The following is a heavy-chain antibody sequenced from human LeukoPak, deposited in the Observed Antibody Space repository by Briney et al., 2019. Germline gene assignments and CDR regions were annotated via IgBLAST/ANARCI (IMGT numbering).Heavy chain of an antibody. CDR3: AITYYYGSGSYWDFQH. D-gene: IGHD3-10*01. CDR2: IYYSGST. V-gene: IGHV4-39*07. J-gene: IGHJ1*01. CDR1: GGSISSSSYY. Sequence: SETLSLTCTVSGGSISSSSYYWGWIRQPPGKGLEWIGSIYYSGSTYYNPSLKSRVTISVDTSKNQFSLKLSSVTAADTAVYYCAITYYYGSGSYWDFQHWGQGTLVTVSS.